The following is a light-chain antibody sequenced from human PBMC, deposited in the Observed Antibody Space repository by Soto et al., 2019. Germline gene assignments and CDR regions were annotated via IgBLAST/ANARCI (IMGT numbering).Light chain of an antibody. Sequence: QSALTQPASVSGSPGQSITISCTGTSSDIGGYNSVSWYQQHPGKAPKLMIYEVSNRPSGISNRFSGSKSGNTASLTISGLQAEYEADYYCSSYTRSSTLVFGGGTKVTVL. CDR1: SSDIGGYNS. CDR2: EVS. CDR3: SSYTRSSTLV. J-gene: IGLJ3*02. V-gene: IGLV2-14*01.